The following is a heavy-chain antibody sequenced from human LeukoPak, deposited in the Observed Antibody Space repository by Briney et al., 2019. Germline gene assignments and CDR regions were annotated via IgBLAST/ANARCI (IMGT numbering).Heavy chain of an antibody. D-gene: IGHD4-23*01. V-gene: IGHV3-48*01. Sequence: PGGSLRLSCVTSGFTFSNYNMIWVRQAPGKGLEWISYISTSSNTIYYADSVKGRFTISRDNAKNSLYLQMNSLRAEDTAVYYCARDLDGNSIWYLDLWGRGALVSVSS. CDR3: ARDLDGNSIWYLDL. CDR1: GFTFSNYN. J-gene: IGHJ2*01. CDR2: ISTSSNTI.